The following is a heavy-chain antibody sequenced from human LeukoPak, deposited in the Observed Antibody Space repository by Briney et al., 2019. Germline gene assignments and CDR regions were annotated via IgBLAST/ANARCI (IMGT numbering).Heavy chain of an antibody. V-gene: IGHV4-34*01. CDR1: GGSFSGYY. CDR3: ARGESGRDYDFWSGYFWPFWFDP. D-gene: IGHD3-3*01. Sequence: SETLSLTCAVYGGSFSGYYWSWIRQPPGKGLEWIREINHSGSTNYNPSLKSRVTISVDTSKNQFSLKLSSVTAADTAVYYCARGESGRDYDFWSGYFWPFWFDPWGQGTLVTVSS. CDR2: INHSGST. J-gene: IGHJ5*02.